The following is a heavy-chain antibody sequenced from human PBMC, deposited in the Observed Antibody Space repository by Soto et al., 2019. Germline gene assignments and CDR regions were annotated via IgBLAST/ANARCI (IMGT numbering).Heavy chain of an antibody. CDR1: GYTFTTYG. V-gene: IGHV1-18*01. CDR2: ISAYNGNT. D-gene: IGHD2-15*01. CDR3: ARDPRDIVVVVAGRDSHWFDP. J-gene: IGHJ5*02. Sequence: ASVKVSCKASGYTFTTYGISWVRQAPGQGLEWMGWISAYNGNTNYAQKLQGRVTMTTDTSTSTAYMELRSLRSDDTAVYYCARDPRDIVVVVAGRDSHWFDPWGQGTLVTVSS.